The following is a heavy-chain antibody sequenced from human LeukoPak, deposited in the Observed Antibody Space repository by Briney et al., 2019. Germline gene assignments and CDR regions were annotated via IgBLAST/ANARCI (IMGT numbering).Heavy chain of an antibody. D-gene: IGHD3-3*01. J-gene: IGHJ4*02. CDR2: INPNSGGT. V-gene: IGHV1-2*02. CDR1: GYTFTGYY. Sequence: ASVTVSCKASGYTFTGYYMHWVRQAPGQGLEWMGWINPNSGGTNYAQKFQGRVTMTRDTSISTAYMELSRLRSDDTAVYYCARTTGGHDFWRDSPHFDYWGQGTLVTVSS. CDR3: ARTTGGHDFWRDSPHFDY.